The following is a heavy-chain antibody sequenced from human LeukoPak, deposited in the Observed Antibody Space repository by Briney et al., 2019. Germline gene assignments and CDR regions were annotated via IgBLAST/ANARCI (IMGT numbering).Heavy chain of an antibody. CDR3: ARHNGHSNYHYGMDV. D-gene: IGHD4-11*01. CDR1: GYSFTSHW. CDR2: IYPGDSNT. J-gene: IGHJ6*02. V-gene: IGHV5-51*01. Sequence: GESLKISCKGFGYSFTSHWIGWVRQMPGKGLEWMGIIYPGDSNTRYSPSFQGQVTISADKSTAYLQWTSLKASDTAMYYCARHNGHSNYHYGMDVWGQGTTVTVSS.